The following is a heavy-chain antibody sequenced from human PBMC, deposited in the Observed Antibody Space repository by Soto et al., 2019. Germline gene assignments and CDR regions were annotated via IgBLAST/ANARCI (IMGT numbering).Heavy chain of an antibody. V-gene: IGHV4-59*01. D-gene: IGHD6-19*01. CDR3: ARDRSGWYRDH. CDR2: IYYSGST. Sequence: SQTLSLTCTVSGDSINSYYWSWIRQPPGKGLEWIGYIYYSGSTNYNPSLKSRVTISVDTSKNQLSLKLSSVTAADTAVYYCARDRSGWYRDHWGQGTLVTVSS. J-gene: IGHJ4*02. CDR1: GDSINSYY.